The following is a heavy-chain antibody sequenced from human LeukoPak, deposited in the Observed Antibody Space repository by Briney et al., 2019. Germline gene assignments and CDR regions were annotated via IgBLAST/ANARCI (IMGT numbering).Heavy chain of an antibody. CDR3: ARGWDTGSFYMDV. J-gene: IGHJ6*03. Sequence: GGSLRLSCAASGFTFSSYNMNWVRQAPGKGLEWVSSITSGSSYIYYANSVKGRFTISRDNAKNSLYLQMNSLRAEDTAVYYCARGWDTGSFYMDVWGKGTTVTISS. D-gene: IGHD3-10*01. CDR2: ITSGSSYI. CDR1: GFTFSSYN. V-gene: IGHV3-21*04.